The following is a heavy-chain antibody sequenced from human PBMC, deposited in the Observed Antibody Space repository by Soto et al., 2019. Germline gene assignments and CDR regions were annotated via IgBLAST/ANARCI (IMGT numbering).Heavy chain of an antibody. CDR2: IWYDGSNK. CDR1: GFTFSSYG. D-gene: IGHD6-13*01. Sequence: QVQLVESGGGVVQPGRSLRLSCAASGFTFSSYGMHWVRQAPGKGLEWVAVIWYDGSNKYYADSVKGRFTISRDNSKNTLYLQMNDLRAEDTAVYYCAGSSSSWYKVSAWDFDLWGRGTLVTVSS. J-gene: IGHJ2*01. V-gene: IGHV3-33*01. CDR3: AGSSSSWYKVSAWDFDL.